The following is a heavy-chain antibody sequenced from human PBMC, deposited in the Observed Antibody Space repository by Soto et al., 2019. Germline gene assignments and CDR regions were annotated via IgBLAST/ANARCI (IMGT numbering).Heavy chain of an antibody. CDR2: ISYDGSNK. Sequence: GSLRLSCAASGFTFSSYAMHWVRQAPGKGLEWVAVISYDGSNKYYADSVKGRFTISRDNSKNTLYLQMNSLRAEDTAVYYCARGPNIILHSSGWYDFDYWGQGTLVTVSS. J-gene: IGHJ4*02. D-gene: IGHD6-19*01. CDR3: ARGPNIILHSSGWYDFDY. V-gene: IGHV3-30-3*01. CDR1: GFTFSSYA.